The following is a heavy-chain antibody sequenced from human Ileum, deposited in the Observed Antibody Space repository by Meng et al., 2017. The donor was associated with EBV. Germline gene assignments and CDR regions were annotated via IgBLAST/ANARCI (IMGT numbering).Heavy chain of an antibody. CDR3: ARRYYGVPFDN. D-gene: IGHD3-3*01. CDR1: VDAIISSNHW. V-gene: IGHV4-39*01. Sequence: SCPGLGKPSSSPSLTCSVYVDAIISSNHWWGWIRQPPGKGLEWVGTIYYSGSTFYNPSLKSRVTISLDTSKNQFSLKVSSVTAADTAVHYCARRYYGVPFDNWGQGTLVTVSS. J-gene: IGHJ4*02. CDR2: IYYSGST.